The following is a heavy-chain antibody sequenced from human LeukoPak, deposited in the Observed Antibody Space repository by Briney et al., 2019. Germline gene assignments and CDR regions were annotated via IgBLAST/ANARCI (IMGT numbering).Heavy chain of an antibody. D-gene: IGHD2/OR15-2a*01. CDR1: GASTSTTDYY. J-gene: IGHJ4*02. V-gene: IGHV4-39*01. CDR2: ISYSGIT. CDR3: AKRDQGVEYY. Sequence: PSETLSLTCTVSGASTSTTDYYWGWIRRPPGKGLEWIASISYSGITYYNPSLKSRVTISLDTSKNQFSLKLSSVTATDTAMYYCAKRDQGVEYYWGQGPLVPFPS.